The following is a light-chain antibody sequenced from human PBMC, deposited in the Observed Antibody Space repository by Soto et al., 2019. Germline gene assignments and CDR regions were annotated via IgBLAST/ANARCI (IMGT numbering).Light chain of an antibody. CDR1: QSVSSN. CDR3: QQYRT. J-gene: IGKJ1*01. Sequence: EIVMTQSPATLSVSPGERATLSCRASQSVSSNLAWYQQKPGQAPRLLIYGASTRATGVPARFSGSGSGTEFTLTISSLQSKDFAIYYCQQYRTFGQGTKVEIK. V-gene: IGKV3-15*01. CDR2: GAS.